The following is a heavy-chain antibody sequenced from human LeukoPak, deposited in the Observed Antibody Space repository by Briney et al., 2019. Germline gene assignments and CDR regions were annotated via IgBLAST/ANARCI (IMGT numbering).Heavy chain of an antibody. CDR2: IWYDGSNK. CDR1: GFTFSSYG. CDR3: ARDLSGSYLITALDY. V-gene: IGHV3-33*01. D-gene: IGHD1-26*01. Sequence: GGSLRLSCAASGFTFSSYGMHAVRQAPGKGLEWVAVIWYDGSNKYYADSVKGRFTISRDNSKNTLYLQMNSLRAEDTAVYYCARDLSGSYLITALDYWGQGTLVTVSS. J-gene: IGHJ4*02.